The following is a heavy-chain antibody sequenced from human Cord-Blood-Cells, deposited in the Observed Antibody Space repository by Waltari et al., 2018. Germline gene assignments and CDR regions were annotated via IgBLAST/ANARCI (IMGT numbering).Heavy chain of an antibody. CDR1: GFTFSSYA. J-gene: IGHJ4*02. CDR3: AKAEEEDYFDY. Sequence: EVQLLESGGGLVQPGGSLRLSCAASGFTFSSYAMSWVRQAPGKGLEGVAAMSGSGGSTYYGDSVKGRFTISRDNSKNTLYLQMNSLRAEDTAVYYCAKAEEEDYFDYWGQGTLVTVSS. V-gene: IGHV3-23*01. CDR2: MSGSGGST.